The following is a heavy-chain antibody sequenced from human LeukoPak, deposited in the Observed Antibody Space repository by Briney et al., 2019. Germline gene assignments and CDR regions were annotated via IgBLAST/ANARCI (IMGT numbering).Heavy chain of an antibody. Sequence: ASVKVSCKASGYTFTGYYMHWVRQAPGQGLEWMGWINPNSGGTNYAQKFQGRVTMTRDTSISTAYMELSRLRSGDTAVYYCARGQQWLVPLDAFDIWGQGTMVTVSS. CDR2: INPNSGGT. CDR3: ARGQQWLVPLDAFDI. V-gene: IGHV1-2*02. CDR1: GYTFTGYY. J-gene: IGHJ3*02. D-gene: IGHD6-19*01.